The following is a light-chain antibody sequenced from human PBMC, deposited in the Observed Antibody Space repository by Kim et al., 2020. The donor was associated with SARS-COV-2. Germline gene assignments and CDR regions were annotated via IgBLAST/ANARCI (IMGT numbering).Light chain of an antibody. J-gene: IGLJ2*01. CDR1: SSDVGSYNL. Sequence: QSNTLSCTGTSSDVGSYNLVSWYQQHPGKAPKLMIYEFSKRPSGVSNRFSGSKSGNTASLTISGLQAEDEADYYCCSYAGSSTSVVFGGGTQLTVL. V-gene: IGLV2-23*02. CDR2: EFS. CDR3: CSYAGSSTSVV.